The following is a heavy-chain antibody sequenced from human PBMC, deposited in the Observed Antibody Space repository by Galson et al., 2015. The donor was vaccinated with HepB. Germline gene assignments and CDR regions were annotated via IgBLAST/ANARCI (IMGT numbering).Heavy chain of an antibody. CDR3: ARGYYGSGSRRYYYYYGMDV. CDR1: GYTFTSYG. D-gene: IGHD3-10*01. J-gene: IGHJ6*02. CDR2: ISAYNGNT. Sequence: SCKASGYTFTSYGISWVRQAPGQGLEWMGWISAYNGNTNYAQKLQGRVTMTTDTSTSTAYMELRSLRSDDTAVYYCARGYYGSGSRRYYYYYGMDVWGQGTTVTVSS. V-gene: IGHV1-18*04.